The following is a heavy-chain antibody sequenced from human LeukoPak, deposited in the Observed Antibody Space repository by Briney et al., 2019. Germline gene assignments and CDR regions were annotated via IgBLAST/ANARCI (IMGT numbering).Heavy chain of an antibody. D-gene: IGHD2-8*02. CDR1: GFIFSTFA. CDR3: ATYGQVLLPFES. J-gene: IGHJ4*02. V-gene: IGHV3-23*01. CDR2: IFPSGGEI. Sequence: GGSLRLSCAASGFIFSTFAMIWVRQPPGKGLEWVSSIFPSGGEIHYADSVRGRFTISRDNSKSTLSLQMNSLRAEDTAIYYCATYGQVLLPFESWGQGTLVTVSS.